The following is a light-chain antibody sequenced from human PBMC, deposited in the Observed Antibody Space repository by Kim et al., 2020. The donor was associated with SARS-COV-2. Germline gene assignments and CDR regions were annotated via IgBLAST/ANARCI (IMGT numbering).Light chain of an antibody. V-gene: IGLV3-9*01. J-gene: IGLJ1*01. CDR2: WNT. CDR1: YIRIKN. CDR3: QVWDSTTYV. Sequence: AMEQSARINVEGGYIRIKNVHWYQQKPGQAPVLVIYWNTDRPSGIPERFSGSNSGTTATLTITRVQAGDEADYYCQVWDSTTYVFGGGTKVTVL.